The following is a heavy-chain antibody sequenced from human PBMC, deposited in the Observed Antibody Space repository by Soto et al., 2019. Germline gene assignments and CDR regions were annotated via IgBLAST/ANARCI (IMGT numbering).Heavy chain of an antibody. V-gene: IGHV1-8*01. CDR2: MNPNSGNT. D-gene: IGHD2-8*02. J-gene: IGHJ4*02. Sequence: QVQLVQSGAEVKKPGASVKVSCKASGYTFTSYDINWVRQATGQGLAWMGWMNPNSGNTGNAQKFQGRVNMTRDTSINTAYMELSSLRSEDTAVYYCARVPGYSTGWGQGTLVTVSS. CDR3: ARVPGYSTG. CDR1: GYTFTSYD.